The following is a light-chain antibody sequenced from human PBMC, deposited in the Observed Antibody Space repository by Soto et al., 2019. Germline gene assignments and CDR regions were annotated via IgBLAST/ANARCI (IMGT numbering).Light chain of an antibody. CDR3: ASYGGTNK. J-gene: IGLJ2*01. V-gene: IGLV2-14*02. CDR1: SSDVGGYNL. Sequence: QSALTQPASVSGSPGQSITISCTGTSSDVGGYNLVSWYQQHPGKTPKLMIYEGSKRPSGVSNRFSGSKSGNTASLTVSGLQAEDEADYYCASYGGTNKFGGGTKLTVL. CDR2: EGS.